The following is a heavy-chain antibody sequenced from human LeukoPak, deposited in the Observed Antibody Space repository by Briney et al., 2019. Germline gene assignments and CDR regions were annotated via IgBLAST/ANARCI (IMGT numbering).Heavy chain of an antibody. CDR2: INPNSGGT. D-gene: IGHD6-6*01. Sequence: ASVKVSCKASGYTFTGYYMHWVRQAPGQGLEWMGWINPNSGGTNYAQKLQGRVTMTTDTSTSTAYMELRSLRSDDTAVYYCARDKTSPKRYSSSPPQFSNWGQGTLVTVSS. V-gene: IGHV1-2*02. J-gene: IGHJ4*02. CDR1: GYTFTGYY. CDR3: ARDKTSPKRYSSSPPQFSN.